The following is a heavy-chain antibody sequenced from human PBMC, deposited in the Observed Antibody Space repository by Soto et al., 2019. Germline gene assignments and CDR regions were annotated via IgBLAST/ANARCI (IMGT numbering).Heavy chain of an antibody. CDR1: GGTFSSYA. CDR2: IIPIFGTA. V-gene: IGHV1-69*12. CDR3: ARDRPDIVFVPAPPGPFGPPIAFDI. D-gene: IGHD2-2*01. Sequence: QVQLVQSGAEVKKPGSSVKVSCKASGGTFSSYAISWVRQAPGQGLEWMGGIIPIFGTANYAQKFQGRVTIPGNESTSTAYMELRSLRSEDTPVYYCARDRPDIVFVPAPPGPFGPPIAFDIWGQGTMVTVSS. J-gene: IGHJ3*02.